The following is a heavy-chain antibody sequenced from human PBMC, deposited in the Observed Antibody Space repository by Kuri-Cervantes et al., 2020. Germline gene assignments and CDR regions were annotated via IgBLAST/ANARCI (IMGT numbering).Heavy chain of an antibody. V-gene: IGHV3-30-3*01. J-gene: IGHJ3*02. D-gene: IGHD3-10*02. CDR1: GFTFSTYV. CDR3: ARQYYDRGGAFDI. Sequence: GESLKISCAASGFTFSTYVMNWVRQAPGKGLEWVAVISYDGSNKYYADSVKGRFTISRDNSKNTLYLQMNSLRAEDTAVYYCARQYYDRGGAFDIWGQGTMVTVSS. CDR2: ISYDGSNK.